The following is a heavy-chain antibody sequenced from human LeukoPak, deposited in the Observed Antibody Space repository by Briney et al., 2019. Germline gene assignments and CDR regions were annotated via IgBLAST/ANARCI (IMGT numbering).Heavy chain of an antibody. CDR2: IYYSGST. J-gene: IGHJ5*02. V-gene: IGHV4-39*01. Sequence: SETLSLTCTVSGDSISSTYYWGWIRQPPGKGLEWIGSIYYSGSTYYNPSLKSRVTISVDTSKNQFSLKLSSVTAADTAVYYCARLGYCSSTSCYADPWGQGTLVTVSS. D-gene: IGHD2-2*01. CDR1: GDSISSTYY. CDR3: ARLGYCSSTSCYADP.